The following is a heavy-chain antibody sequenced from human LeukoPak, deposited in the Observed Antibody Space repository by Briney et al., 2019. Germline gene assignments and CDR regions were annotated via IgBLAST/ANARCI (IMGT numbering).Heavy chain of an antibody. V-gene: IGHV3-23*01. CDR1: GFTFSSYS. D-gene: IGHD2-21*01. Sequence: SGGALRLSCAASGFTFSSYSMNWVRQAPGKGLEWVAGIGVGTSTYYPESVKGRFTISRDNSKNTVFLQMDSLRAEDSAVYYCARIIRLLDYWGQGTLVTVSS. J-gene: IGHJ4*02. CDR2: IGVGTST. CDR3: ARIIRLLDY.